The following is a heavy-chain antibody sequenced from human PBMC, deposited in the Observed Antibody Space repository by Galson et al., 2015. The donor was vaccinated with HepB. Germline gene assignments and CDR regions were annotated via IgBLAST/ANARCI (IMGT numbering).Heavy chain of an antibody. Sequence: SLRLSCAASGFTFSDYYMSWIRQAPGKGLEWVSYISSSSSYTNYADSVKGRFTISRDNAKNSLYLQMNSLRAEDTAVYYCARDWGITMIRDAFDIWGQGTMVTVSS. J-gene: IGHJ3*02. V-gene: IGHV3-11*06. CDR2: ISSSSSYT. CDR1: GFTFSDYY. D-gene: IGHD3-22*01. CDR3: ARDWGITMIRDAFDI.